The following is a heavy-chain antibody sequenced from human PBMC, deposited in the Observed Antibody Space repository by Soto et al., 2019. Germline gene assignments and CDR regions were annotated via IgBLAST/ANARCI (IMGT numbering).Heavy chain of an antibody. CDR2: IYHSGST. J-gene: IGHJ6*02. D-gene: IGHD3-10*01. CDR3: ARARMVRGVIYYYGMDV. CDR1: GGSISSGGNY. V-gene: IGHV4-31*03. Sequence: QVQLQESGPGLVKSSQTLSLTCTVSGGSISSGGNYWSWIRQHPGKGLEWIGYIYHSGSTYYNPSVKSRVTISVDTSKIQFSLKLNSVTAADTAVYYCARARMVRGVIYYYGMDVWGQGTTVTVSS.